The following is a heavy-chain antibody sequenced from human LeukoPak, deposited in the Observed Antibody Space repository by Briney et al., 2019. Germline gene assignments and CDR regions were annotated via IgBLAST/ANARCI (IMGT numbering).Heavy chain of an antibody. J-gene: IGHJ6*03. CDR2: ISAYNGNT. CDR1: GYTFTSYG. V-gene: IGHV1-18*01. D-gene: IGHD6-13*01. Sequence: ASVKVSCKASGYTFTSYGISWVRQAPGQGLEWMGWISAYNGNTNYAQKLQGRVTMTTDTSTSTAYMELRSLRSDDTAVYYCARDSSSSWYSGYYYYYMDVWGKGTTVTISS. CDR3: ARDSSSSWYSGYYYYYMDV.